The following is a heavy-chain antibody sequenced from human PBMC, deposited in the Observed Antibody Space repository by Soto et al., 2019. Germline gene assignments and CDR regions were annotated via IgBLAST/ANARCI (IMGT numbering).Heavy chain of an antibody. J-gene: IGHJ4*02. CDR1: GDSVSSNIGA. D-gene: IGHD1-26*01. CDR2: TYYRSKWSY. V-gene: IGHV6-1*01. CDR3: ARAQPPVGASDYFDY. Sequence: SQTLSLTCAISGDSVSSNIGAWNWIRQSPSRGLEWLGRTYYRSKWSYEYAVSVKSRININADTSKNQFSLQLNSVTPEDTAVYYCARAQPPVGASDYFDYWGQGNLVTVSS.